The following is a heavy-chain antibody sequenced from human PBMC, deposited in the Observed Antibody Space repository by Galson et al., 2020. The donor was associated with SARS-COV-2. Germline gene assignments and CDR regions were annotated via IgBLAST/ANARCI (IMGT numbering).Heavy chain of an antibody. D-gene: IGHD7-27*01. CDR3: ARGELGWNAFDI. CDR2: IYSGGST. J-gene: IGHJ3*02. CDR1: GFTVSRNY. Sequence: GESLKISCAASGFTVSRNYMSWVRQAPGKGLEWVSVIYSGGSTYYADSVKGRFTISRDNSKNTLYLQMNSLRAEDTAVYYCARGELGWNAFDIWGQGTMVTVSS. V-gene: IGHV3-53*01.